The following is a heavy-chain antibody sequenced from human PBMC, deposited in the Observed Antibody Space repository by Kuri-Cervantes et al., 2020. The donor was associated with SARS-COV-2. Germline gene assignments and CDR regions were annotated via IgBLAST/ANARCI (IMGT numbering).Heavy chain of an antibody. D-gene: IGHD3-10*01. V-gene: IGHV4-39*02. CDR3: ARDSITMVQGVTSDAFDI. J-gene: IGHJ3*02. CDR2: IYYSGST. CDR1: GGSISSSSYY. Sequence: SETLSLTCTVSGGSISSSSYYWGWIRQPPGKGLEWIGSIYYSGSTYYNPSLKSRVTISVDTSKNQFSLKLSSVTAADTAVYYCARDSITMVQGVTSDAFDIWGQGTMVTVSS.